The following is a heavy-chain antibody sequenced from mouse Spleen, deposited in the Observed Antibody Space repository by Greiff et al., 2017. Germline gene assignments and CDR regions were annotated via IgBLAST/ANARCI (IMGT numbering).Heavy chain of an antibody. J-gene: IGHJ2*01. CDR3: ARHPSRDYLDY. CDR1: GFTFSSYG. Sequence: EVQLVESGGDLVKPGGSLKLSCAASGFTFSSYGMSWVRQTPDKRLEWVATISSGGSYTYYPDSVKGRFTISRDNAKNTLYLQMSSLKSEDTAMYYCARHPSRDYLDYWGQGTTLTVSS. V-gene: IGHV5-6*01. CDR2: ISSGGSYT. D-gene: IGHD3-1*01.